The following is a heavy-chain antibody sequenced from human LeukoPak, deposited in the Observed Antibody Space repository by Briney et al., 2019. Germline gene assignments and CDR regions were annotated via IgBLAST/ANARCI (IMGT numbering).Heavy chain of an antibody. V-gene: IGHV3-30*02. CDR3: ARDSDEVYCGGDCYHDFDY. J-gene: IGHJ4*02. D-gene: IGHD2-21*02. Sequence: GGSLRLSCAASGFTFSSYGMHWVRQAPGKGLEWVAFIRYDGSNKYYADSVKGRFTISRDNSKNTLYLQMNSLRAEDTAVYYCARDSDEVYCGGDCYHDFDYWGQGTLVTVSS. CDR2: IRYDGSNK. CDR1: GFTFSSYG.